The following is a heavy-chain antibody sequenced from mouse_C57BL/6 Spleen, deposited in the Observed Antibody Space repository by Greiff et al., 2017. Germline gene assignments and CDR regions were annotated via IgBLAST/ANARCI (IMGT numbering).Heavy chain of an antibody. CDR3: ARGGSTPDY. J-gene: IGHJ2*01. D-gene: IGHD2-1*01. CDR2: INPNNGGT. Sequence: VHVKQSGPELVKPGASVKMSCKASGYTFTDYNMHWVKQSHGKSLEWIGYINPNNGGTSYNQKFKGKATLTVNKSSSTAYMELRSLTSEDSAVYYCARGGSTPDYWGQGTTLTVSS. CDR1: GYTFTDYN. V-gene: IGHV1-22*01.